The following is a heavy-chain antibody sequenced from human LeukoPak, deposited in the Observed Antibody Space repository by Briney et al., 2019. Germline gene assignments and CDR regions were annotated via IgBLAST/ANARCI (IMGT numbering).Heavy chain of an antibody. CDR2: ISGSGGST. Sequence: GGSLRLSCAASGFTFSSYAMSWVRQAPGQGLEWVSAISGSGGSTYYADSVKGRFTISRENSKNTLYLQMNSLRAEDTAVYYCAKDPRAAQGWFDPWGQGTLVTVSS. V-gene: IGHV3-23*01. J-gene: IGHJ5*02. CDR1: GFTFSSYA. D-gene: IGHD6-25*01. CDR3: AKDPRAAQGWFDP.